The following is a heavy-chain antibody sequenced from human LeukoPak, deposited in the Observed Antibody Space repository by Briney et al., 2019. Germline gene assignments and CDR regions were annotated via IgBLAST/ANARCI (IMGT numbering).Heavy chain of an antibody. V-gene: IGHV3-74*01. CDR1: GFSFGSSW. Sequence: GGSLRLSCAASGFSFGSSWMYWVRQAPGKGLVWVSRINTDGSSTSYADSVKGRFTISRDNAKNTVYLQMNSLRAEDTAVYYCATGTQLAPGFGNYWGQGTLVTVSS. CDR2: INTDGSST. CDR3: ATGTQLAPGFGNY. D-gene: IGHD1-14*01. J-gene: IGHJ4*02.